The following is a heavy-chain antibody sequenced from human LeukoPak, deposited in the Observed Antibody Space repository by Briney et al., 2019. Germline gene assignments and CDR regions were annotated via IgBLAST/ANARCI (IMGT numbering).Heavy chain of an antibody. D-gene: IGHD2-21*02. J-gene: IGHJ3*02. V-gene: IGHV3-23*01. Sequence: SGGSLRLSCAASGFTFSSYAMSWVRQAPGKGLEWVSAISGSGGSTYYADSVKGRFTLSRDNSKNTLYLQMNSLRAEDTAVYYCAKDSGHIVVVTARGAFGIWGQGTMVTVSS. CDR1: GFTFSSYA. CDR3: AKDSGHIVVVTARGAFGI. CDR2: ISGSGGST.